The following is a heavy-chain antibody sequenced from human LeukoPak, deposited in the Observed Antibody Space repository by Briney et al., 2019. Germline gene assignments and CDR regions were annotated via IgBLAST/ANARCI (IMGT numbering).Heavy chain of an antibody. Sequence: SVKVSCKASGGTFSSYAIRWVRQATGQGLEWMGRIIPIFGTANYAQEFQGRVTITTDESTSTAYMELSSLRSEDTAAYYCASVIAVAGTGDFDYWGQGTLVTVSS. J-gene: IGHJ4*02. CDR3: ASVIAVAGTGDFDY. CDR2: IIPIFGTA. V-gene: IGHV1-69*05. D-gene: IGHD6-19*01. CDR1: GGTFSSYA.